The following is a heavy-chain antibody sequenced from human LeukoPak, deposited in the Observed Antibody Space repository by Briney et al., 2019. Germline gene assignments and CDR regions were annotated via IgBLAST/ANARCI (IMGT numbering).Heavy chain of an antibody. CDR3: AKDGQAVGEYYFDY. J-gene: IGHJ4*02. D-gene: IGHD6-19*01. Sequence: AGGSLRLSCAASGFTFSGSDMHWVRQAPGKGLEWGATISYDGGKKNYAAAVQGRFTVSRDNPVNTLNLQMNSLRVEDTALYYCAKDGQAVGEYYFDYWGQGTLVTVSS. CDR2: ISYDGGKK. V-gene: IGHV3-30*18. CDR1: GFTFSGSD.